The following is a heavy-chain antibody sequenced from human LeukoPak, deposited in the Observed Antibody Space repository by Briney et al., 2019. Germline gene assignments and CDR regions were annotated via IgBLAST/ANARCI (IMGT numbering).Heavy chain of an antibody. Sequence: ASVKVSCKASGYTFTSYGISWVRQAPGQGLEWMGWISAYNGNTNYAQKLQGRVTMTTDTSTSTAYMELRSLRSDDTAVYYCARLDYDFWTGGFDYWGQGTLVTVSS. CDR2: ISAYNGNT. V-gene: IGHV1-18*01. D-gene: IGHD3-3*01. CDR3: ARLDYDFWTGGFDY. CDR1: GYTFTSYG. J-gene: IGHJ4*02.